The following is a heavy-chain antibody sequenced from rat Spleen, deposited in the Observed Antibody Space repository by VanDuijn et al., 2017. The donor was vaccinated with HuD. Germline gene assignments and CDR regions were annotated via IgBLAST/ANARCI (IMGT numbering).Heavy chain of an antibody. CDR1: GFTFNNYW. V-gene: IGHV5-31*01. CDR2: ITNTGGST. J-gene: IGHJ2*01. CDR3: ARSVFDY. Sequence: EVQLVESGGGLVQPGRSLKLSCVLSGFTFNNYWMTWIRQAPGKGLEWVASITNTGGSTHYPDSVKGRFTISRDNATSTLYLQMDSLRSEDTATYYCARSVFDYWGQGVMVTVSS.